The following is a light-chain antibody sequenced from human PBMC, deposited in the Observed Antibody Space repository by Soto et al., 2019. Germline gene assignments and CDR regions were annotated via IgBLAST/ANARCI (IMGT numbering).Light chain of an antibody. V-gene: IGKV1-39*01. CDR2: AAS. CDR3: PQSYGTPLT. Sequence: DMEMTQSPSSLSASVGDRVTITCRASQSISNYLNWYQHKPGKVPKLLIYAASSLQSGVPTRFSGSGSGTDFTLTINSLQPEDFATYYCPQSYGTPLTFGGGTNVEIK. CDR1: QSISNY. J-gene: IGKJ4*01.